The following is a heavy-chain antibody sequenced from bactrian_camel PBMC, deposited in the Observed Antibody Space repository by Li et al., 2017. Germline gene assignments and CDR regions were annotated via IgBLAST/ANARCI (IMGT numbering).Heavy chain of an antibody. V-gene: IGHV3S25*01. Sequence: QLVESGGGLVQPGGSLRLSCAASGFTFSTYWMHWVRQAPGKEREGVATIYTGDGTTSYADSVKGRFTISQDNAQSTVYLQMDSLKPEDTAMYYCAARTRGGTWCGLFTSMYFSWGQGTQVTVS. J-gene: IGHJ6*01. D-gene: IGHD2*01. CDR1: GFTFSTYW. CDR3: AARTRGGTWCGLFTSMYFS. CDR2: IYTGDGTT.